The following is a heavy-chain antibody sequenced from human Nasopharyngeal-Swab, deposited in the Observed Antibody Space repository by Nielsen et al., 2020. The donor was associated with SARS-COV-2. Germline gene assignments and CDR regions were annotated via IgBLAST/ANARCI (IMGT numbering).Heavy chain of an antibody. Sequence: SETLSLTCTVSGGSISSGDYYWSWIRQPPGKGLEWIGYIYYSGSTYYNPSLKSRVTISVDTSKNQFSLKLSSVTAADTAVYYCAGLGYSHGFYYFDYWGQGTLVTVSS. CDR1: GGSISSGDYY. D-gene: IGHD5-18*01. CDR2: IYYSGST. CDR3: AGLGYSHGFYYFDY. V-gene: IGHV4-30-4*01. J-gene: IGHJ4*02.